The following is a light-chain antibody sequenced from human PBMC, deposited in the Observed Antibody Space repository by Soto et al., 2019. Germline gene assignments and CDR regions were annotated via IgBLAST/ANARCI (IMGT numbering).Light chain of an antibody. Sequence: DIVLTQSPGTLSLSPGERATLSCRASRSLARNYLAWYQQKPGQAPRLLFYGASTRATGVPDRFSGSGSVTDFVLTISRLEPEDFAIYYCQQYGSSIMYTFGQGNKLEI. J-gene: IGKJ2*01. V-gene: IGKV3-20*01. CDR1: RSLARNY. CDR3: QQYGSSIMYT. CDR2: GAS.